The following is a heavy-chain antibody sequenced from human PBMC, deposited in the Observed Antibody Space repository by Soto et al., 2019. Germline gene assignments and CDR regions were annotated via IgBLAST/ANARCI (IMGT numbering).Heavy chain of an antibody. CDR3: AREAPMDV. Sequence: GGSLRLSCAASGFTVSSKYMSWVRQAPGKGLEWVSIIWSAGLIYYADSVRGRFTISRDISKNILCLEMTSLRADDTAVYYCAREAPMDVWGQGTTVTVSS. V-gene: IGHV3-53*01. CDR2: IWSAGLI. J-gene: IGHJ6*02. CDR1: GFTVSSKY.